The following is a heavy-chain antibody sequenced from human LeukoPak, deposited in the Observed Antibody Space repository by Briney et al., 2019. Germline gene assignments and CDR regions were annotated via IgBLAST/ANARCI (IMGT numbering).Heavy chain of an antibody. CDR3: AMGVTSTREVAFDY. Sequence: ASVKVSCKASGYIFTGYYMHWVRQAPGQGLEWMGWINPNSGGTNYAQKFQGRVTMTRDTSISTAYMELSRLRSDDTAVYYCAMGVTSTREVAFDYWGQGTLVTVSS. CDR2: INPNSGGT. J-gene: IGHJ4*02. CDR1: GYIFTGYY. V-gene: IGHV1-2*02. D-gene: IGHD2-21*02.